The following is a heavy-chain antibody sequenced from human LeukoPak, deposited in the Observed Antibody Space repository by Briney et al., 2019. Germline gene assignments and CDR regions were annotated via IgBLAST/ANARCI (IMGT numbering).Heavy chain of an antibody. CDR1: GFTFNTFA. CDR3: ARGKGTSWKYYFGS. Sequence: PGGSLRLPCAASGFTFNTFAMGWVRQAPGEGLEWVSVIGGSSGTTYYADSVKGRFTISRDNSKNMLFLQMNSLRAEDTAVYYCARGKGTSWKYYFGSWGQGTRVIVSS. J-gene: IGHJ4*02. D-gene: IGHD1-1*01. CDR2: IGGSSGTT. V-gene: IGHV3-23*01.